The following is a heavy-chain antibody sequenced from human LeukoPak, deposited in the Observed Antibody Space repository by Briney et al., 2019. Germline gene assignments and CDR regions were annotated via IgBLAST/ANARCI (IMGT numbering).Heavy chain of an antibody. D-gene: IGHD5-18*01. V-gene: IGHV4-4*07. CDR1: GGSFSGYY. J-gene: IGHJ4*02. Sequence: SETLSLTCAVYGGSFSGYYWSWIRQPAGKGLEWIGRIYTSGSTNYNPSLKSRVTMSVDTSKNQFSLKLSSVTAADTAVYYCARDKYGGYSYGPLFDYWGQGTLVTVSS. CDR3: ARDKYGGYSYGPLFDY. CDR2: IYTSGST.